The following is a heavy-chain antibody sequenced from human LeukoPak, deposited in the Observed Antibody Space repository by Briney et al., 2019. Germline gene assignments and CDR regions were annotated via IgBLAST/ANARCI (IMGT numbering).Heavy chain of an antibody. V-gene: IGHV3-21*01. J-gene: IGHJ4*02. CDR3: ARDREGVVVPAANYIDY. D-gene: IGHD2-2*01. CDR2: ISSSSSYI. Sequence: GGYLRLYCAASGFTFSSYSMNWVRQAPGKGLEWVSSISSSSSYIYYADSVKGRFTISRDNAKNSLYLQMNSLRAEDTAVYYCARDREGVVVPAANYIDYWGQGTLVTVSS. CDR1: GFTFSSYS.